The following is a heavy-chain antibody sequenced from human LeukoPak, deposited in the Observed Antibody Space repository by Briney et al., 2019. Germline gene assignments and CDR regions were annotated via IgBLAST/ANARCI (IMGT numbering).Heavy chain of an antibody. D-gene: IGHD1-14*01. CDR1: GFTFSSYA. CDR3: AARPRMPPRFDF. V-gene: IGHV3-23*01. CDR2: ISNGGGTA. J-gene: IGHJ4*02. Sequence: GGSLRLSCAASGFTFSSYAMSWVRQAPGKGLQWVSAISNGGGTAYYADSVKGRFTISRDNSKSKLYLQMDSLRAEDTAIYYCAARPRMPPRFDFWGLGTLSPSPQ.